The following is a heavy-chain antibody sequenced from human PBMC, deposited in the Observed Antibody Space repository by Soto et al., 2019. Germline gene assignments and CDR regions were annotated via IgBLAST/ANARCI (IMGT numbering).Heavy chain of an antibody. V-gene: IGHV4-59*08. CDR2: IYYSGST. D-gene: IGHD3-3*01. Sequence: SETLSLTCTVSGGSISSYYWSWIRQPPGKGLEWIGYIYYSGSTNYNPSLKSRVTISVDTSKNQFSLKLSSVTAADTAVYYCARRNYDFWSGPGYYMDVWGKGTTVTVSS. CDR3: ARRNYDFWSGPGYYMDV. CDR1: GGSISSYY. J-gene: IGHJ6*03.